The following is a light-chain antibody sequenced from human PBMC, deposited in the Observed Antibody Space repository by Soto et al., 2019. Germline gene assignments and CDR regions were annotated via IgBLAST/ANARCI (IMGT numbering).Light chain of an antibody. CDR2: EVS. Sequence: QSALTQPPSASGSPGQSVTISCTGTSSDVGGYNYVSWYQQHPGKAPQLMIYEVSNRPSGVPDRFSGSKSGNTASLTVSGLQAEDEAEYYCSSYAGSNNYVFGTGTKLTVL. J-gene: IGLJ1*01. CDR1: SSDVGGYNY. V-gene: IGLV2-8*01. CDR3: SSYAGSNNYV.